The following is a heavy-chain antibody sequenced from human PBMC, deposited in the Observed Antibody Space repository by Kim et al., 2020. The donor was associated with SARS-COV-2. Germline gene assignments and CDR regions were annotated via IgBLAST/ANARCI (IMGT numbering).Heavy chain of an antibody. CDR1: GIVLGGYW. Sequence: GGSLRLSCAASGIVLGGYWMHWVRQSPGKGLVWVSRINTDGSSTNYADSVKGRFTISRDSVKNTLYLEMNSLRVEDTAVYYCARGLGTSSGSDYWGQGTLVTVSS. V-gene: IGHV3-74*01. CDR3: ARGLGTSSGSDY. J-gene: IGHJ4*02. D-gene: IGHD6-19*01. CDR2: INTDGSST.